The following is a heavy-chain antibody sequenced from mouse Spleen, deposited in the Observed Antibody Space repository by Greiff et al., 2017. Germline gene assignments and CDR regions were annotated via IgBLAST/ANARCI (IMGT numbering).Heavy chain of an antibody. CDR3: ARRAFYSGYAMDY. CDR1: GYTFTSYG. J-gene: IGHJ4*01. CDR2: IYPRSGNT. V-gene: IGHV1-81*01. Sequence: VKLMESGAELARPGASVKLSCKASGYTFTSYGISWVKQRTGQGLEWIGEIYPRSGNTYYNEKFKGKATLTADKSSSTAYMELRSLTSEDSAVYFCARRAFYSGYAMDYWGQGTSVTVSS. D-gene: IGHD1-1*01.